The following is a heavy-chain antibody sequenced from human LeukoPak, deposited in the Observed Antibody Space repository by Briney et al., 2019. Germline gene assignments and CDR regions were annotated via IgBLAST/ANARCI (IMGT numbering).Heavy chain of an antibody. V-gene: IGHV1-69*13. D-gene: IGHD3-9*01. CDR2: IIPIFGTA. CDR1: GYTFTSYA. J-gene: IGHJ6*02. Sequence: SVKVSCKASGYTFTSYAISWVRQAPGQGLEWMGGIIPIFGTANYAQKFQGRVTITADESTSTAYMELSSLRSEDTAVYYCASKTTGYYDYYYYGMDVWGQGTTVTVSS. CDR3: ASKTTGYYDYYYYGMDV.